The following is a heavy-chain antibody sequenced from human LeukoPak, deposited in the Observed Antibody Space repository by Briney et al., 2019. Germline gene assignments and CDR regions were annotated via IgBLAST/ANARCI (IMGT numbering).Heavy chain of an antibody. CDR3: ARGLSGYASSLGY. V-gene: IGHV3-74*01. CDR2: TNSDGSST. D-gene: IGHD2-2*01. CDR1: GFTFSSNW. J-gene: IGHJ4*02. Sequence: GGSLRLSCAASGFTFSSNWMHWARQAPGKGLVWVSRTNSDGSSTNYADSVRGRFSISRDNAKNTLYLQMDSLRAEDTAVYYCARGLSGYASSLGYWGQGTLVTVSA.